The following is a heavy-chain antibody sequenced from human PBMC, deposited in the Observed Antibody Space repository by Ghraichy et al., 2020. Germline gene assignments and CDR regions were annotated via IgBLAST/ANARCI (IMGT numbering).Heavy chain of an antibody. CDR3: ARVVPAAVGWFDP. D-gene: IGHD2-2*01. J-gene: IGHJ5*02. Sequence: SETLSLTCTVSGGSIITNTYYWGWIRQPPEKGLEGIGNSNYSGITYYNPSLQSRVTISVDTSKNQFSLRLTSVTAADSAVYYCARVVPAAVGWFDPWGQGTLVTVSS. CDR2: SNYSGIT. CDR1: GGSIITNTYY. V-gene: IGHV4-39*01.